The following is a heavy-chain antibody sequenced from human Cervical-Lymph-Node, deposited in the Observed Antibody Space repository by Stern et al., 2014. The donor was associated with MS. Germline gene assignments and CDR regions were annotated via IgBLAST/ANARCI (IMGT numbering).Heavy chain of an antibody. V-gene: IGHV4-59*01. CDR1: GGSISSYY. CDR3: ARIGGGYYYWYFDL. J-gene: IGHJ2*01. D-gene: IGHD3-22*01. CDR2: IYYSGST. Sequence: QVQLQESGPGLVKPSETLSLTCTVSGGSISSYYWSWIRQPPGKGLEWIGYIYYSGSTNYNPSLKSRVTISVDTSKNQFSLKLSSVTAADTAVYYCARIGGGYYYWYFDLWGRGTLVTVSS.